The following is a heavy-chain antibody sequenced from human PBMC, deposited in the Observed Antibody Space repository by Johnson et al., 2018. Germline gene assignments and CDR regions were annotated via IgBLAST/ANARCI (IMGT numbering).Heavy chain of an antibody. V-gene: IGHV3-21*01. Sequence: VQLVESGGGLVKPGGSLRLSCAASGFTFSSYSMNWVRQAPGKGLEWVSSISSSSSYIYYADSVKGRFTISRDNAKNSLYLQMNSLRAEDTAVYYCASHSEGGMDVWGQGTTVTVSS. CDR2: ISSSSSYI. CDR3: ASHSEGGMDV. CDR1: GFTFSSYS. J-gene: IGHJ6*02.